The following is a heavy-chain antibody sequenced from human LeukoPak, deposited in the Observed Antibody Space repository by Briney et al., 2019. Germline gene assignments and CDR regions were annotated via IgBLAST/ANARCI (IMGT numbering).Heavy chain of an antibody. J-gene: IGHJ4*02. Sequence: GGSLRLSCAASGFTFSSYSMNWVRQAPGKGLEWVSSISSSSSCIYYADSVKGRFTISRDNAKNSLYLQMNSLRAEDTAVYYCARGYDYGDYVVYWGQGTLVTVSS. CDR2: ISSSSSCI. CDR1: GFTFSSYS. D-gene: IGHD4-17*01. CDR3: ARGYDYGDYVVY. V-gene: IGHV3-21*01.